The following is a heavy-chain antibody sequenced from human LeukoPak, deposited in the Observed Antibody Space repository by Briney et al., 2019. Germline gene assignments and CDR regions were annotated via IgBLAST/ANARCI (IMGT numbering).Heavy chain of an antibody. Sequence: SETLSLTCAVYGGSITGYYWSWIRQTPGRGLEWVGEIHYTGATSYNPSLKSRATISTDTSKNQFSLRLSSVTAADTAVYYCSRGNILTGYCFDFWGQGALVTVSS. J-gene: IGHJ4*02. CDR2: IHYTGAT. V-gene: IGHV4-34*01. CDR1: GGSITGYY. D-gene: IGHD3-9*01. CDR3: SRGNILTGYCFDF.